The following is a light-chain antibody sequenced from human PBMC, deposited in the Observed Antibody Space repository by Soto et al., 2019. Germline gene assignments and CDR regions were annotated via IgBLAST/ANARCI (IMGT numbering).Light chain of an antibody. CDR3: QQHAHWPLT. V-gene: IGKV3-11*01. CDR2: EAS. Sequence: EIVLTQSPATLSLSPGERATLSCRASQSVGNNLAWYQQKPGQAPGLLIYEASTRATGIPARFSGSGSGTDFTLTISSLGPEDFAVYYCQQHAHWPLTFGGGTKVDIK. J-gene: IGKJ4*01. CDR1: QSVGNN.